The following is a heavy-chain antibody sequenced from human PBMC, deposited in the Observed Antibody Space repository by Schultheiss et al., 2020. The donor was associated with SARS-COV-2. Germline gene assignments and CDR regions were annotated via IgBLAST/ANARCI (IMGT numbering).Heavy chain of an antibody. CDR1: GGSISSYY. V-gene: IGHV4-59*01. CDR2: IYYSGST. Sequence: GSLRLSCTVSGGSISSYYWSWIRQPPGKGLEWIGYIYYSGSTNYNPSLKSRVTISVDTSKNQFSLKLCSVTAADTAVYYCARVQGLQLTVDYWGQGTLVTVSS. D-gene: IGHD1-1*01. CDR3: ARVQGLQLTVDY. J-gene: IGHJ4*02.